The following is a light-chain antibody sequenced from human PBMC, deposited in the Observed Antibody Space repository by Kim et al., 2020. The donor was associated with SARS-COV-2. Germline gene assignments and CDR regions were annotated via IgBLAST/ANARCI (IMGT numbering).Light chain of an antibody. CDR3: QTWGTGWV. CDR2: LNSDGSH. CDR1: SGHSSYA. Sequence: GASGKLTCTRSSGHSSYAIAWHQQQPEKGPRYLMKLNSDGSHSKGDGIPDRFSGSSSGAERYLTISSLQSEDEAYYYCQTWGTGWVFGGGTQLTVL. V-gene: IGLV4-69*01. J-gene: IGLJ3*02.